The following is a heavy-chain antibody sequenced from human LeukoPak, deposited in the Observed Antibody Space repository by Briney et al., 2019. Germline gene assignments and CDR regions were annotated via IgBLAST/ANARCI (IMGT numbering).Heavy chain of an antibody. D-gene: IGHD2-15*01. Sequence: GSLRLSCAASEFTFSSFWMIWVRQAPGKGLEWVASIRPDGSEIYFVESVKGRFTLSRDNAKDSLNLQMNSLRAEDTAVYYCARRSGGDAFDMWGQGTMVTVSS. J-gene: IGHJ3*02. CDR2: IRPDGSEI. CDR3: ARRSGGDAFDM. CDR1: EFTFSSFW. V-gene: IGHV3-7*03.